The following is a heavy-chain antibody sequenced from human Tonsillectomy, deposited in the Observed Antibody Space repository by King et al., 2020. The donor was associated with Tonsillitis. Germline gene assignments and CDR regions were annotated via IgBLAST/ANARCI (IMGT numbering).Heavy chain of an antibody. CDR1: GGSITNFY. CDR3: ARVLNGDWAKWFDP. J-gene: IGHJ5*02. V-gene: IGHV4-4*07. D-gene: IGHD2-21*01. Sequence: QLQESGPGLVKPSETLSLTCTVSGGSITNFYWSWIRQPAGKGLEWIGHIYTSGSTNHNPSLKSRVTMSVDTSRNQFSLKLSSVTAADTAVYYCARVLNGDWAKWFDPWGQGSLVTVSS. CDR2: IYTSGST.